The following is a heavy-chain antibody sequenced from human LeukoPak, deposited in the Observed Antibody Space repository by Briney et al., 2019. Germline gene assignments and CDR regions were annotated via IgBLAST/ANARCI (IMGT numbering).Heavy chain of an antibody. CDR3: AKYCGGDCYADRGFDY. D-gene: IGHD2-21*02. J-gene: IGHJ4*02. CDR2: IRYDGSNK. V-gene: IGHV3-30*02. CDR1: GFTFSSYG. Sequence: GGSLRLSCAASGFTFSSYGMHWVRLAPGKGLEWVAFIRYDGSNKYYADSVKGRFTISRDNSKNTLYLQMNSLRAEDTAVYYCAKYCGGDCYADRGFDYWGQGTLVTVSS.